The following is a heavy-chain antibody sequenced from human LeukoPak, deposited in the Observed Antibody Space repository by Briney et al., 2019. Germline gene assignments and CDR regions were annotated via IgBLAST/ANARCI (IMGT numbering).Heavy chain of an antibody. CDR3: TRPGGSGHPNWFDP. J-gene: IGHJ5*02. CDR2: IRSKANSYAT. D-gene: IGHD3-16*01. CDR1: GFTFSGSA. V-gene: IGHV3-73*01. Sequence: GGSLRLSCAASGFTFSGSAMHWVRQASGKGLEWVGRIRSKANSYATAYAASVKGRFTISRDDSKNTAYLQMNSLKTEDTAVYYCTRPGGSGHPNWFDPWGQGTLVTVSS.